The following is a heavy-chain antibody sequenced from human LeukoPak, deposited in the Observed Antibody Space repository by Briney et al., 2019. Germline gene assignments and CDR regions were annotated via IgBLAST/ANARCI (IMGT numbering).Heavy chain of an antibody. D-gene: IGHD2-15*01. V-gene: IGHV4-30-4*01. CDR1: GGSFSNGDYY. Sequence: SQTLSLTCIVFGGSFSNGDYYWSWIRQPPGKGLEWIGYIYYSGSTFYNPSLKSRVTISLDTSKSQFSLKLGSVTAADTAVYYCARSEGYAFDPWGQGTLVTVSS. CDR3: ARSEGYAFDP. J-gene: IGHJ5*02. CDR2: IYYSGST.